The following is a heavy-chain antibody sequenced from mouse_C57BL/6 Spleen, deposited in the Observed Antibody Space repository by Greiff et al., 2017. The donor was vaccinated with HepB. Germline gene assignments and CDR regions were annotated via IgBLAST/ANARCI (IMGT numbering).Heavy chain of an antibody. V-gene: IGHV1-82*01. J-gene: IGHJ2*01. CDR2: IYPGDGDT. CDR3: ARSYYSNYVGY. D-gene: IGHD2-5*01. CDR1: GYAFSSSW. Sequence: QVQLKESGPELVKPGASVKISCKASGYAFSSSWMNWVKQRPGKGLEWIGRIYPGDGDTNYNGKFKGKATLTADKSSSTAYMQLSSLTSEDSAVYFCARSYYSNYVGYWGQGTTLTVSS.